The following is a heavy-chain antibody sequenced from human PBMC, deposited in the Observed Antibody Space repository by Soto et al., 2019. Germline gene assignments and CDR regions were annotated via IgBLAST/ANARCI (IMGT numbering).Heavy chain of an antibody. D-gene: IGHD5-12*01. J-gene: IGHJ4*02. CDR2: IIPTIGTT. CDR1: GDTFTIFA. V-gene: IGHV1-69*13. CDR3: ARDLGSGYDPGDY. Sequence: SVKVSCKASGDTFTIFAISWVRQAPGQGLGWMGGIIPTIGTTNYAQRFQGRITITGDESTGTAYMELSSLKSEDTAVYYCARDLGSGYDPGDYWGQGTLVTVS.